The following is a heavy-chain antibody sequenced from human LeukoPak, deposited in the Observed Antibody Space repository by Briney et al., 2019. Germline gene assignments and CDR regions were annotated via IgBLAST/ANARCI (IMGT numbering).Heavy chain of an antibody. D-gene: IGHD5-24*01. J-gene: IGHJ4*02. CDR2: FSWDGGSK. Sequence: GRSLRLSCAASGFTFDDYTMHWVRQAPGKGLEWVSLFSWDGGSKYYADSVKGRFTISRDNSKKSLYLQMNSLRPEDTALYYCARETESQRSFDYWGQGTLVTVSS. CDR3: ARETESQRSFDY. CDR1: GFTFDDYT. V-gene: IGHV3-43*01.